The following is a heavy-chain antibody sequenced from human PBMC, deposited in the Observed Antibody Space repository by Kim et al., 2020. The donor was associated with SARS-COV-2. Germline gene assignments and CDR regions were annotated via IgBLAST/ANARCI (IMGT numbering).Heavy chain of an antibody. V-gene: IGHV1-2*04. CDR2: INPNSGGT. J-gene: IGHJ4*02. CDR3: ARVPYYGSGSYYPDC. Sequence: ASVKVSCKASGYTFTGYYMHWVRQAPGQGLEWMGWINPNSGGTNYAQKFQGWVTMTRDTSISTAYMELSRLRSDDTAVYYCARVPYYGSGSYYPDCWGQGTLVTVSS. D-gene: IGHD3-10*01. CDR1: GYTFTGYY.